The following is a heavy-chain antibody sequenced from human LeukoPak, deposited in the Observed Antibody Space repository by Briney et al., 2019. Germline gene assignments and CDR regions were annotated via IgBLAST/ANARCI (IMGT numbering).Heavy chain of an antibody. J-gene: IGHJ3*02. CDR3: ARHLDWNYPGAFDI. V-gene: IGHV4-4*09. D-gene: IGHD1-7*01. CDR2: IYTSGST. Sequence: SETLSLTCTVSGGSISSYYWSWIRQPPGKGLEWIGYIYTSGSTNYNPSLKSRVTISVDTSKNQFSLKLSSVTAADTAVYYCARHLDWNYPGAFDIWGQGTMVTVSS. CDR1: GGSISSYY.